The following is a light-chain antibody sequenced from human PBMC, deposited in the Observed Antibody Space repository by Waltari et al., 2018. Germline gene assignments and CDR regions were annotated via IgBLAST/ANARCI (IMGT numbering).Light chain of an antibody. J-gene: IGKJ1*01. CDR2: GAS. V-gene: IGKV3-20*01. CDR3: QHYLRLPVT. CDR1: QSGTTA. Sequence: VLTQSPGPLSLSPGASATLSCRTSQSGTTALAWYQQKPGQAPRLLIYGASNRATGIPDRFSGSGSGTDFSLTISSLEPEDFAVYYCQHYLRLPVTFGQGTKVEVK.